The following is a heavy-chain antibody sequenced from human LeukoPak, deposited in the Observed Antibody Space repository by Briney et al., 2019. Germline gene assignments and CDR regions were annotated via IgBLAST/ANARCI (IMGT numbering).Heavy chain of an antibody. CDR1: GGSISSYY. V-gene: IGHV4-59*12. CDR3: ARDRDWGQDY. CDR2: IYYSGST. D-gene: IGHD7-27*01. J-gene: IGHJ4*02. Sequence: PSETLSLTCTVSGGSISSYYWSWIRQPPGKGLEWIGYIYYSGSTNYNPSLKSRVTISVDTSKNQFSLKLSSVTAADTAVYYCARDRDWGQDYWGQGTLVTVSS.